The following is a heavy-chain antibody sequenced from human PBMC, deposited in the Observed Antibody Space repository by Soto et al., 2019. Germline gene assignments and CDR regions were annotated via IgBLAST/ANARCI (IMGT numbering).Heavy chain of an antibody. CDR2: IIPIFGTA. Sequence: ASVKVSCKGSGGTFSSYAISWVRQAPGQGLEWMGGIIPIFGTANYAQKFQGRVTITADESTSTAYMELSSLRSEDTAVYYCARGHITMIVGFDYWGQGTLVTVSS. CDR3: ARGHITMIVGFDY. D-gene: IGHD3-22*01. J-gene: IGHJ4*02. V-gene: IGHV1-69*13. CDR1: GGTFSSYA.